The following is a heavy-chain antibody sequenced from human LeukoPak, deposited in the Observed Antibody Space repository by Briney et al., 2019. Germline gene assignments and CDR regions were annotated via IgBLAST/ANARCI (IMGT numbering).Heavy chain of an antibody. CDR2: ISSSSSYI. Sequence: GGSLRLSCAASGFTFSSYSMNWVRQAPGKGLEWVSSISSSSSYIYYADSVKGRFTISRDNAKNSLYLQMNSLRAEDTAVYYCARETDSSGYYRVFDYWGQGTLVTVSS. V-gene: IGHV3-21*01. J-gene: IGHJ4*02. CDR3: ARETDSSGYYRVFDY. D-gene: IGHD3-22*01. CDR1: GFTFSSYS.